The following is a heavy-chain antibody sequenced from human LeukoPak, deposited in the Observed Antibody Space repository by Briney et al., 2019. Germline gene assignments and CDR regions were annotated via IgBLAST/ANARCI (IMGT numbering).Heavy chain of an antibody. Sequence: GGSLRLSCSASAFTFNTYAMSWVRQAPGKGLEWVSSISGRGGSTYYADSVKGRFTISRDNSKNTLYLQMNSLRAEDMAVYYCAKDLRFDDGGYFDYWGQGTLVTVSS. CDR2: ISGRGGST. J-gene: IGHJ4*02. D-gene: IGHD3-16*01. CDR1: AFTFNTYA. V-gene: IGHV3-23*01. CDR3: AKDLRFDDGGYFDY.